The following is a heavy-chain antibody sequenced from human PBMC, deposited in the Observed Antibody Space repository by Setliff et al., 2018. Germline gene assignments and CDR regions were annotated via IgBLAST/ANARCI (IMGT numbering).Heavy chain of an antibody. CDR1: GVSLSTSNW. CDR3: GRDPHTPTVTTRGDY. CDR2: IYHNGIT. Sequence: LSLTCAVSGVSLSTSNWWSWVRQPPGKGLEWIGEIYHNGITNYNPSLKSRVSISVDKSKNQVSLKLNSVTAADTAVYYCGRDPHTPTVTTRGDYWGQGTLVT. V-gene: IGHV4-4*02. D-gene: IGHD4-17*01. J-gene: IGHJ4*02.